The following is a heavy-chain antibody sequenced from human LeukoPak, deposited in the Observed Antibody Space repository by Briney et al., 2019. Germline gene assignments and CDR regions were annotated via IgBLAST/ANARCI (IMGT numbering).Heavy chain of an antibody. D-gene: IGHD3-22*01. CDR2: IFHSANT. J-gene: IGHJ6*03. Sequence: SETLSLTCTVSGYSISSGYYWGWIRQPPGKGLEWIGSIFHSANTYYNPSLKSRVTISVDTSKNQFSLKLSSVTAADTAVYYCTRGSIAYYYMDVWGKGTTVTISS. V-gene: IGHV4-38-2*02. CDR1: GYSISSGYY. CDR3: TRGSIAYYYMDV.